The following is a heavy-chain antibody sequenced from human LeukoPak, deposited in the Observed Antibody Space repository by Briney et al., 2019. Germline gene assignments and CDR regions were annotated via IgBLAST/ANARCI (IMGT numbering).Heavy chain of an antibody. CDR1: GFTFSSYW. CDR3: ARLRDSSSPRYYYYGLDV. V-gene: IGHV3-74*01. D-gene: IGHD6-13*01. J-gene: IGHJ6*02. CDR2: INGDGSST. Sequence: GGSLKLSCAASGFTFSSYWIHWVRQAPGKGLVWVSRINGDGSSTNYADSVKGRFTISRDNAKNTLYLQMNSLRAEDTAVYYCARLRDSSSPRYYYYGLDVWGQGTTVTVSS.